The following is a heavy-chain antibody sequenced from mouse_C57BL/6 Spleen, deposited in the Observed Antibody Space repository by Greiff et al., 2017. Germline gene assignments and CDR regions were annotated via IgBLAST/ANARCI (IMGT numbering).Heavy chain of an antibody. V-gene: IGHV1-81*01. D-gene: IGHD2-4*01. CDR3: ARGNYDYDWFAY. CDR1: GYTFTSYG. CDR2: IYPRSGNT. Sequence: VKLMESGAELARPGASVKLSCKASGYTFTSYGISWVKQRTGQGLEWIGEIYPRSGNTYYNEKFKGKATLTADKSSSTAYMELRSLTSEDSAVYFCARGNYDYDWFAYWGQGTLVTVSA. J-gene: IGHJ3*01.